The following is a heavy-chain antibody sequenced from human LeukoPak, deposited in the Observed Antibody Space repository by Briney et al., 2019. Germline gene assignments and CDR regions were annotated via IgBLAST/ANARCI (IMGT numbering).Heavy chain of an antibody. Sequence: SETLSLTCTVSGGSIKSYYWSWIRQPPGKGLEWIGYIYYSGSTNYNPSLKSRVTISVDTSKNQFSLKLSSVTATDTAVYYCARLDYYASGFFEYWAGEPWSPSPQ. CDR2: IYYSGST. V-gene: IGHV4-59*08. CDR3: ARLDYYASGFFEY. D-gene: IGHD3-10*01. J-gene: IGHJ4*02. CDR1: GGSIKSYY.